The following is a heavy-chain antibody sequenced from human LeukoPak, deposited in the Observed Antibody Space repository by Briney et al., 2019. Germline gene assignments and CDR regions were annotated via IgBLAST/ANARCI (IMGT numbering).Heavy chain of an antibody. CDR1: GFTFSSYG. Sequence: GGSLRLSCAASGFTFSSYGMTWVRQAPGKGLEWVSYISSSSSTIYYADSVKGRFTISRDNAKNSLYLQLNSLRAEDTAVYYCARPVPSRLGWFDPWGQGTLVTVSS. V-gene: IGHV3-48*01. D-gene: IGHD1-1*01. CDR2: ISSSSSTI. CDR3: ARPVPSRLGWFDP. J-gene: IGHJ5*02.